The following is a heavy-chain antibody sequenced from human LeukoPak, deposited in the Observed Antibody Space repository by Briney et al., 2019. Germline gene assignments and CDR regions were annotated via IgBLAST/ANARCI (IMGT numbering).Heavy chain of an antibody. CDR3: ARAAITGTTLWFDP. CDR1: GFTFSSYE. D-gene: IGHD1-20*01. V-gene: IGHV3-21*05. CDR2: ISSSSSYT. J-gene: IGHJ5*02. Sequence: GGSLRLSCAVSGFTFSSYEMNWVRQAPGKGLEWVSYISSSSSYTNYADSVKGRFTISRDNAKNSLYLQMNSLRAEDTAVYYCARAAITGTTLWFDPWGQGTLVTVSS.